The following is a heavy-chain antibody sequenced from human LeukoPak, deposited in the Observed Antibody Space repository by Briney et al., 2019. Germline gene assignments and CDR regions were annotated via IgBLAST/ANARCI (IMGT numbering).Heavy chain of an antibody. V-gene: IGHV3-7*01. CDR1: GFTFSSYW. CDR2: IKQDGSEK. CDR3: AREEGIAADAFDI. Sequence: GGSLRLSCAASGFTFSSYWMSWVRQAPGKGLEWVANIKQDGSEKYYVDSVKGRFTISRDNAKNSLYLQMNSLRAEDTAVYYCAREEGIAADAFDIWGQGTMVTVSS. J-gene: IGHJ3*02. D-gene: IGHD6-13*01.